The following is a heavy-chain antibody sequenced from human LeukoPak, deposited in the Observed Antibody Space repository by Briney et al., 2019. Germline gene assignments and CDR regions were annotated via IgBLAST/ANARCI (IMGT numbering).Heavy chain of an antibody. Sequence: SETLSLTCAVYGGSFSGYYWSWIRQPPGRGLEWIGEINHSGSTNYNPSLKSRVTISVDTSKNQFSLKLSSVTAADTAVYYCARHYYGSGSYYKGGNPFDYWGQGTLVTVSS. D-gene: IGHD3-10*01. V-gene: IGHV4-34*01. CDR2: INHSGST. CDR1: GGSFSGYY. J-gene: IGHJ4*02. CDR3: ARHYYGSGSYYKGGNPFDY.